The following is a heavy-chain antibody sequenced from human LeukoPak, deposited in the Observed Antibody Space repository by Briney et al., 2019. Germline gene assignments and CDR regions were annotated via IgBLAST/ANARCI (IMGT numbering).Heavy chain of an antibody. CDR2: IYWDDEK. V-gene: IGHV2-5*02. Sequence: SGPTLVNPTQTLTLTCTFSGFSLSTSAVGVGWIRQPPGKALEWLALIYWDDEKRYSPSLKSRLTITKDTAKNQVVLTMTNMDPVDTATYYCAHSGWLIQGYFFDYWGQGTLVTVSS. CDR3: AHSGWLIQGYFFDY. D-gene: IGHD5-18*01. J-gene: IGHJ4*02. CDR1: GFSLSTSAVG.